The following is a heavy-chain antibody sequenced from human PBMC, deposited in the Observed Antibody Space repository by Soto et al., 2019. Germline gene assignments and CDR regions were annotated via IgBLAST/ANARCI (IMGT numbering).Heavy chain of an antibody. J-gene: IGHJ3*02. V-gene: IGHV4-34*01. D-gene: IGHD1-1*01. CDR3: ARVERGNATTVVYAFDI. CDR2: MSHSGGT. Sequence: QVQLQQWGAGLLKPSETLSLTCAVYGGFVSSGSYYWSWIRQPPGKGLEWIGEMSHSGGTNLHPSLKSRVTISVDASKNQFSLKMSSVTAADTALYYCARVERGNATTVVYAFDIWGPGTMVTVSS. CDR1: GGFVSSGSYY.